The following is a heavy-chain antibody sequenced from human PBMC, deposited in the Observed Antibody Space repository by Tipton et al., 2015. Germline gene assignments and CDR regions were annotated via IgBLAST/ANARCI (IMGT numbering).Heavy chain of an antibody. Sequence: GSLRLSCATSGFTFSSYGMNWVRQAPGKGLEWVSAIGGGATFYADSVKGRFTISGDNSKSTVFLQMNSLRLDDTAVYYCAKSLVSGDHQANPYYGMDVWGQGTTVTVSS. CDR1: GFTFSSYG. V-gene: IGHV3-23*01. CDR3: AKSLVSGDHQANPYYGMDV. D-gene: IGHD2-21*01. J-gene: IGHJ6*02. CDR2: IGGGAT.